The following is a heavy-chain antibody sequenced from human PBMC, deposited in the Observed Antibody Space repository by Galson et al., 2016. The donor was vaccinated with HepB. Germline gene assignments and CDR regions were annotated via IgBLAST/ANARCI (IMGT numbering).Heavy chain of an antibody. D-gene: IGHD1-1*01. J-gene: IGHJ4*02. CDR2: ISGSGGST. Sequence: SLRLSCAASGFTFSSYAMSWVRQAPGKGLEWVSAISGSGGSTYYADSVKGRFTISRDNSKNTLYLQMNSLRAEDTAIYYCARGGPHNNYFDYWGQGTLVTVSS. V-gene: IGHV3-23*01. CDR3: ARGGPHNNYFDY. CDR1: GFTFSSYA.